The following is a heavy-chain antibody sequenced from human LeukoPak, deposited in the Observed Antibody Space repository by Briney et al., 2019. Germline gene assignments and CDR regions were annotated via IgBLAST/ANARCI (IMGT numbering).Heavy chain of an antibody. V-gene: IGHV4-59*12. J-gene: IGHJ5*02. CDR3: ARGFSSNWYVDP. Sequence: SETLSLTCTVSGGSISSYYWSWIRQPPGKGLEWIGYIYYSGNTNYNPSLKSRVTISVDTSKNQFSLKLNPVTAADTAVYYCARGFSSNWYVDPWGQGTLVTVSS. CDR2: IYYSGNT. CDR1: GGSISSYY. D-gene: IGHD6-13*01.